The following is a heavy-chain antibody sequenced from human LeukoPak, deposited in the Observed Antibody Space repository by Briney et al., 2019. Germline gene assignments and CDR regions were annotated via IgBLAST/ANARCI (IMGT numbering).Heavy chain of an antibody. J-gene: IGHJ6*03. CDR3: ARLGYCSGGSCYYYYMDV. CDR2: IYYSGST. D-gene: IGHD2-15*01. Sequence: SETLSLTCTVSGGSISSRGYYWGWIRQPPGKGLQWIGNIYYSGSTYYNPSLKSRVTMSGDTSKNQFSLKLSSVTAADTAAYYCARLGYCSGGSCYYYYMDVWGKGTTVTVSS. V-gene: IGHV4-39*07. CDR1: GGSISSRGYY.